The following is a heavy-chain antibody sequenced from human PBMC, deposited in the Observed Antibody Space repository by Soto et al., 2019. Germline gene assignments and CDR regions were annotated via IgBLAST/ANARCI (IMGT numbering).Heavy chain of an antibody. CDR1: EFTFSSSA. J-gene: IGHJ4*02. V-gene: IGHV3-30-3*01. D-gene: IGHD1-20*01. Sequence: PGGSLRLSCAASEFTFSSSAMHWVRQAPGKGLEWVALISYDGSNKYYADTVKGRFTISRDNSENTLYLQMNSLRVEDTAAYYCARDTSTSYHWYPDYWGQGILVTVSS. CDR2: ISYDGSNK. CDR3: ARDTSTSYHWYPDY.